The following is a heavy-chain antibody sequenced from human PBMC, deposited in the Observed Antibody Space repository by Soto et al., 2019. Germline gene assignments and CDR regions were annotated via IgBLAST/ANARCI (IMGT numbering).Heavy chain of an antibody. CDR3: ARGNLDV. D-gene: IGHD1-7*01. Sequence: QVQVVESGGGVVQPGKSLRLSCAASAFTLSKFVMHWVRQAPGRGLEWVAVTSNDGSNTFYADSVKGLFTISRDNSKNTVYLQMNRLRTEDTAVYYCARGNLDVWGQGTTVTVSS. CDR2: TSNDGSNT. CDR1: AFTLSKFV. V-gene: IGHV3-30-3*01. J-gene: IGHJ6*02.